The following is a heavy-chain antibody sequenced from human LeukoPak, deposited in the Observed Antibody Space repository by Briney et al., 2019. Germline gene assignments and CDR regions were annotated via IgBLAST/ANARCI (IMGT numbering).Heavy chain of an antibody. D-gene: IGHD1-26*01. J-gene: IGHJ4*02. CDR1: GGSLSSYY. Sequence: SETLSLTCTVSGGSLSSYYWSWIRQPAGKGLEGIGRIYTSGSTNYHPSLKSRVTMSVDTSKNQFSLKLSSVTAADTAVYYCARAFRDPLSGSYYFDYWGQGTLVTVSS. V-gene: IGHV4-4*07. CDR3: ARAFRDPLSGSYYFDY. CDR2: IYTSGST.